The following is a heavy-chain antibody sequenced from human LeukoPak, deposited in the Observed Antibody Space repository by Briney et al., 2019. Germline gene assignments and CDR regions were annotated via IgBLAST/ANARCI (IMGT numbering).Heavy chain of an antibody. CDR1: GGTFSSYA. Sequence: SVKVSCKASGGTFSSYAISWVRQAPGQGLEWMGGIIPIFGTANYAQKFQDRVTITTDESTSTAYMELSSLRSEDTAVYYCARSGRYYDSSGYSPFDYWGQGTLVTVSS. V-gene: IGHV1-69*05. J-gene: IGHJ4*02. D-gene: IGHD3-22*01. CDR2: IIPIFGTA. CDR3: ARSGRYYDSSGYSPFDY.